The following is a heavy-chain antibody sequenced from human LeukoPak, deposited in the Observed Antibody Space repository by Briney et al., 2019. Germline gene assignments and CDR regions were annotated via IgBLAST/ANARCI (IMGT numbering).Heavy chain of an antibody. CDR2: IRYDGSNK. J-gene: IGHJ4*02. CDR1: GFTFSSYG. D-gene: IGHD3-10*01. V-gene: IGHV3-30*02. Sequence: GGSLRLSCAASGFTFSSYGIHWVRQAPGKGLEWVGFIRYDGSNKYYADSVKGRFTISRDNSRNTLSLQMNSLRVGDTALYYCASTYFYGSAHYWGQGTLVTVSS. CDR3: ASTYFYGSAHY.